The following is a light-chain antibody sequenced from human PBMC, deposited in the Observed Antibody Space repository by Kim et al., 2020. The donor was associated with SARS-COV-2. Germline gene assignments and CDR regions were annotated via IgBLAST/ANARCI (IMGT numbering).Light chain of an antibody. Sequence: GQSVTISCTGTSSDIGGYDYVSWYQHHPGKAPKFLIYDVTKRPSGVPDRFSGSKSANTASLTISGLQTEDEADYYCCSYAGGYTWVFGGGTQLTVL. CDR1: SSDIGGYDY. V-gene: IGLV2-11*01. CDR2: DVT. J-gene: IGLJ3*02. CDR3: CSYAGGYTWV.